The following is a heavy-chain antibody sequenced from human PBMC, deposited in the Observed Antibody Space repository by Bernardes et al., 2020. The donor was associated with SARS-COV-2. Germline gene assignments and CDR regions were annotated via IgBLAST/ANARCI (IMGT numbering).Heavy chain of an antibody. CDR1: GFTFSSYA. J-gene: IGHJ6*02. V-gene: IGHV3-23*01. D-gene: IGHD6-6*01. CDR2: ISGSGAAI. Sequence: GGSLRLSCAASGFTFSSYAMSWVRQAPGKGLEWVSAISGSGAAIYYADSVKGRFTISRDNSKNTLYLQMHSLRAVDTAVYYCAKEGGIAARLDYYYGLDVWGQGTTVTV. CDR3: AKEGGIAARLDYYYGLDV.